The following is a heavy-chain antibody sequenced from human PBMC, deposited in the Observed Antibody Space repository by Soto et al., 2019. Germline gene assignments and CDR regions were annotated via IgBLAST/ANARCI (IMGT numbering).Heavy chain of an antibody. CDR3: ARVGGQLAAHLDY. D-gene: IGHD6-6*01. Sequence: SETLSLTCTVSGGSVSSSSYYWGWVRQPPGKGLEWIGSVYYSGSTYYNPSLESRVTISVDKSKNQFSLKLMSVTAADTAVYYCARVGGQLAAHLDYWGQGTLVTVSS. CDR2: VYYSGST. J-gene: IGHJ4*02. CDR1: GGSVSSSSYY. V-gene: IGHV4-39*01.